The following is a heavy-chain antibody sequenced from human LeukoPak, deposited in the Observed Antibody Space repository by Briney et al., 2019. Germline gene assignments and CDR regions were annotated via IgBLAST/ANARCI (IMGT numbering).Heavy chain of an antibody. V-gene: IGHV4-34*01. Sequence: PSETLSHTCTVSGGSISSYYWSWIRQPPGKGLEWIGEINHSGGTNYNPSLKSRVTISVDTSKNQFSLKLSSVTAADTAVYYCARESTRKYAYYYYYYMDVWGKGTTVTVSS. CDR1: GGSISSYY. J-gene: IGHJ6*03. CDR3: ARESTRKYAYYYYYYMDV. CDR2: INHSGGT.